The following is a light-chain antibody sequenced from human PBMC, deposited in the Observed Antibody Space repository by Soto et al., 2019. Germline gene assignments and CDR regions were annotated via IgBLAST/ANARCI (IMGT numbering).Light chain of an antibody. CDR3: QQYNSYSRT. J-gene: IGKJ1*01. CDR2: DAS. V-gene: IGKV1-5*01. Sequence: DIQMTQSPSTLSSSVGDRFTISVRASQSISSWLAWYQEKPGKAPKLLIYDASSLESGVPSRFSGSGSGTEFTLTISSLQPDDFATYYCQQYNSYSRTFGQGTNVDI. CDR1: QSISSW.